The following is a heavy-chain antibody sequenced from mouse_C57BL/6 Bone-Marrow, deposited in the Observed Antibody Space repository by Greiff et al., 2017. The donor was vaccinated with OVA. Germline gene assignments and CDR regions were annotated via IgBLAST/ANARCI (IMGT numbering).Heavy chain of an antibody. J-gene: IGHJ4*01. V-gene: IGHV14-3*01. CDR1: GFNIKNTY. CDR3: ARRFITTVVAFYYYAMDY. D-gene: IGHD1-1*01. Sequence: EVKLQQSVAELVRPGASVKLSCTASGFNIKNTYMHWVKQRPEQGLEWIGRIDPANGNTKYAPKFQGKATITADTSSNTAYLQLSSLTSEDTAIYYCARRFITTVVAFYYYAMDYWGQGTSVTVSS. CDR2: IDPANGNT.